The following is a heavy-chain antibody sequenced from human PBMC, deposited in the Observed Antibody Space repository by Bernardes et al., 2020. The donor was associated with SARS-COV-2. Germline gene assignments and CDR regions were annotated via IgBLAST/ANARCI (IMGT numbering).Heavy chain of an antibody. V-gene: IGHV1-18*01. D-gene: IGHD1-26*01. CDR1: GYTFTSYG. CDR2: ISAYNGNT. CDR3: ARDDNFGIVGASAAFDI. Sequence: ASVKVSCKASGYTFTSYGISWVRQAPGQGLEWMGWISAYNGNTNYAQKLQGRVTMTTDTSTSTAYMELRSLRSDDTAVYYCARDDNFGIVGASAAFDIWGQGTMVTVSS. J-gene: IGHJ3*02.